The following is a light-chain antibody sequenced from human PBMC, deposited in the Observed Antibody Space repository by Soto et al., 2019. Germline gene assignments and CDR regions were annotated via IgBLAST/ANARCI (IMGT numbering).Light chain of an antibody. J-gene: IGLJ1*01. CDR1: SSDVGGYNY. Sequence: QSALTQPRPVSGSPGQSVTISCTRTSSDVGGYNYVSWYQQQPGKAPKLMIYDVTTRPSGVPDRFSGSKSGNTASLTISGLQAEEEADYYCSSHAGSSVVFGTGTKVTVL. CDR2: DVT. CDR3: SSHAGSSVV. V-gene: IGLV2-11*01.